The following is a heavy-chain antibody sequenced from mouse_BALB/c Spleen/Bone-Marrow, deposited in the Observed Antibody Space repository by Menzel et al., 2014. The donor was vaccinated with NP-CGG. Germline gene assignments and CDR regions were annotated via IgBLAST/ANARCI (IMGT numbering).Heavy chain of an antibody. J-gene: IGHJ4*01. D-gene: IGHD2-2*01. CDR3: ARGGWLRDAMDY. V-gene: IGHV1S56*01. CDR1: GYTFTSYY. CDR2: IYPGNVNT. Sequence: QVQLQQSGPELVKPGASVRISCKASGYTFTSYYIHWVKQRPGQGLEWTGWIYPGNVNTKYNEKFKGKATLTADKSSSTAYMQLSSLTSEDSAVYFCARGGWLRDAMDYWGQGTSVTVSS.